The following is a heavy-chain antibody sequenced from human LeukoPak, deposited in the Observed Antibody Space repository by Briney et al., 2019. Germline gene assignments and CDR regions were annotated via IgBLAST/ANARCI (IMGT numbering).Heavy chain of an antibody. V-gene: IGHV3-30*03. CDR3: ARGKRYSSGRGFDY. J-gene: IGHJ4*02. CDR1: GFSFSRYW. Sequence: GGSLRLSCAASGFSFSRYWMSWVRQAPGKGLEWVAVISYDGSNKYYADSVMGRFTISRDNSKNTLYLQMNSLRAEDTAVYYCARGKRYSSGRGFDYWGQGTLVTVSS. CDR2: ISYDGSNK. D-gene: IGHD6-19*01.